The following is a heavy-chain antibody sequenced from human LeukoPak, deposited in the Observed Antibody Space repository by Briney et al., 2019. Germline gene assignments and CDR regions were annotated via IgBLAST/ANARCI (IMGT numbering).Heavy chain of an antibody. CDR3: ASDRELPSLVPTGDY. CDR2: INHRGST. J-gene: IGHJ4*02. Sequence: PSETLSLTCAVYGGSLSGYYWSWIRQPPGKGLEWIGEINHRGSTNYNPSLKSRVTISIDTSKNQFSLKLTSVTAADTAVYYCASDRELPSLVPTGDYWGQGTLVTVSS. CDR1: GGSLSGYY. V-gene: IGHV4-34*01. D-gene: IGHD1-26*01.